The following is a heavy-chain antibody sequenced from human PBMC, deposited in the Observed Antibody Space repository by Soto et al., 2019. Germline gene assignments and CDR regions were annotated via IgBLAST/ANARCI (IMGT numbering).Heavy chain of an antibody. V-gene: IGHV1-18*01. J-gene: IGHJ4*02. CDR2: ISVYKGKT. CDR1: GYTFSNYG. Sequence: ASVKVSCKATGYTFSNYGISWVRQVPGQGLEWMGWISVYKGKTNYAQKFQGRVIVTTDTSTSTAYMELRTLRSDDTAVYYCARDHIIPAVGTLDYWGQGTLVTVSS. CDR3: ARDHIIPAVGTLDY. D-gene: IGHD6-13*01.